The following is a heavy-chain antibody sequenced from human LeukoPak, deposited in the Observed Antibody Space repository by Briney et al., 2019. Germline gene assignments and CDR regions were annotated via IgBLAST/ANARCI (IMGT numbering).Heavy chain of an antibody. V-gene: IGHV1-18*01. J-gene: IGHJ1*01. D-gene: IGHD5-24*01. Sequence: GASVKVSCRASGYTFTSYGISWVRQAPGRGLEWMGWISAYNGNTNYAQKLQGRVTMTTDTSTSTAYMELRSLRSDDTAVYYCARVYRNYPQYFQHWGQGTLVTVSS. CDR3: ARVYRNYPQYFQH. CDR1: GYTFTSYG. CDR2: ISAYNGNT.